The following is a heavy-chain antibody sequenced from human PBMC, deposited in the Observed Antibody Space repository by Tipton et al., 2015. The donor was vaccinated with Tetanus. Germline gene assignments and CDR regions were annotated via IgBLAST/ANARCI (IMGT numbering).Heavy chain of an antibody. CDR1: GYSISNINW. V-gene: IGHV4-28*01. D-gene: IGHD3-10*01. CDR2: IYYSGST. J-gene: IGHJ4*02. CDR3: ARTRSTYGTNFDY. Sequence: TLSLTCAVSGYSISNINWWGWIRQPPGKGLEWIGYIYYSGSTYYNPFLKSRITMSVDTSKNQFSLKLTSVTAVDTAVYYCARTRSTYGTNFDYWGQGTLVTVSS.